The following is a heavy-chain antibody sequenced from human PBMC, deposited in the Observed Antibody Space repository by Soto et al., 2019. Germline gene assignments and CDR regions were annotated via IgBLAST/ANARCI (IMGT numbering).Heavy chain of an antibody. CDR1: GFTCSNYG. CDR3: ARDLYSYASLDY. D-gene: IGHD3-16*01. V-gene: IGHV3-48*03. CDR2: ITSGPTSSI. Sequence: GGSLRLSCAASGFTCSNYGMNWVRQAPGKRLEWISCITSGPTSSIFYADSVKGRFTISRDNGRNSLSLEMNSLRADDTAVYYCARDLYSYASLDYWGQGALVTVSS. J-gene: IGHJ4*02.